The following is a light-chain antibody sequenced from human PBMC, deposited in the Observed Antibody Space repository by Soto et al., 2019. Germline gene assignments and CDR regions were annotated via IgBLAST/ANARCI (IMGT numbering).Light chain of an antibody. CDR1: QTIFNW. Sequence: DIQLTQSPSTLSASVGDRVTITCRASQTIFNWLAWYQRKPGRAPNLLIYDASSLQSGVPSTFSGSGSGTEFTLTISSLQPGDFATYYCQQYNSYPGTFGQGTKVDIK. J-gene: IGKJ1*01. CDR3: QQYNSYPGT. V-gene: IGKV1-5*01. CDR2: DAS.